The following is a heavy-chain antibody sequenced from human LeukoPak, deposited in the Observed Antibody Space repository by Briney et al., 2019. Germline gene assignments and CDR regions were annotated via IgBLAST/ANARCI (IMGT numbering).Heavy chain of an antibody. CDR2: IYYSGST. Sequence: SETLSLTCTVSGGSISSSSYYWGWIRQPPGKGLEWIGSIYYSGSTYYNPSLKSRVTISVDTSKNQFSLKLSSVTAADTAVYYCARHARYCSGGSCYSVRNWFDPWGQGTLVTVSS. D-gene: IGHD2-15*01. CDR1: GGSISSSSYY. J-gene: IGHJ5*02. V-gene: IGHV4-39*01. CDR3: ARHARYCSGGSCYSVRNWFDP.